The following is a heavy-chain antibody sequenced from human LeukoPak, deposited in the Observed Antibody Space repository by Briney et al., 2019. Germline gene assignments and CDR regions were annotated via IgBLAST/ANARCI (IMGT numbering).Heavy chain of an antibody. CDR1: GFSFSSYA. CDR3: AKSTPYAFDI. CDR2: TSYDESSK. D-gene: IGHD1-1*01. V-gene: IGHV3-30-3*02. Sequence: GGSLRLSCAASGFSFSSYAMHWVRQAPGKGLEWVAVTSYDESSKYYADSVKGRFTISRDNSKNTLYMQMISLRPEDTAMYYCAKSTPYAFDIWGQGTMVTVSS. J-gene: IGHJ3*02.